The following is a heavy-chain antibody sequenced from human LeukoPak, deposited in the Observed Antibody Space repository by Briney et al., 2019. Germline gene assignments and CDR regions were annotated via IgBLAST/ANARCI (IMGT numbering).Heavy chain of an antibody. Sequence: GASVKVSYTDSGYTFTGDWMDWVRQAPGRGLERMGWINPNSGGTNYAQKFQGRVAMTRDTSISTAYMDLGRLRSDDTAVYYCARGWIAAWELLVWGQGTLVTVSS. D-gene: IGHD1-26*01. J-gene: IGHJ4*02. V-gene: IGHV1-2*02. CDR2: INPNSGGT. CDR1: GYTFTGDW. CDR3: ARGWIAAWELLV.